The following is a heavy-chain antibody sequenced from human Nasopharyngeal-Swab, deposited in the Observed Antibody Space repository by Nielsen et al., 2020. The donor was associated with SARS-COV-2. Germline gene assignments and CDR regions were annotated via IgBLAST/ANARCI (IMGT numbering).Heavy chain of an antibody. Sequence: GESLKISCAASGFTFSSYSMNWVRQAPGKGLEWVSSVSSTSSYIYYADSLKGRFTISRDNAKNSLYLQLNSLRAEDTAVYYCARDSISSWQAIGNWYFDLWGRGTLVTVSS. J-gene: IGHJ2*01. CDR3: ARDSISSWQAIGNWYFDL. V-gene: IGHV3-21*01. CDR1: GFTFSSYS. CDR2: VSSTSSYI. D-gene: IGHD6-13*01.